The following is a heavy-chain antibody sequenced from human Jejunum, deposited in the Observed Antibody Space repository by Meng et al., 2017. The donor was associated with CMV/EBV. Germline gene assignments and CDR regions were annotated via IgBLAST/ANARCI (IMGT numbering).Heavy chain of an antibody. D-gene: IGHD3-3*01. Sequence: LHELDPRRVKPSEALSLACTASAGSMTSYYWTWIRQPAGKGLEWIGHIHSSRITNYNPSLKSRVIMSLDTSKNQFSLKLSSVTAADTALSYCARDVQTSLFRSTLGMGWFDPWGQGTLVTVSS. CDR3: ARDVQTSLFRSTLGMGWFDP. CDR1: AGSMTSYY. V-gene: IGHV4-4*07. J-gene: IGHJ5*02. CDR2: IHSSRIT.